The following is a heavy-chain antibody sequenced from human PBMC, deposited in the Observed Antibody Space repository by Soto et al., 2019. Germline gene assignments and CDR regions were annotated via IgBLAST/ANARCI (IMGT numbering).Heavy chain of an antibody. CDR3: ARGRKYYDFWSGYSHPRYYFNY. J-gene: IGHJ4*02. D-gene: IGHD3-3*01. V-gene: IGHV4-34*01. CDR1: GGSFSGYC. Sequence: SETLSLTCAVYGGSFSGYCWSWIRQPPGKGLEWIGEINHSGRTNYNPSLKSRVTISVDTSKSQFSLKLSSVTAADAAVYYCARGRKYYDFWSGYSHPRYYFNYWGQGTLVTVSS. CDR2: INHSGRT.